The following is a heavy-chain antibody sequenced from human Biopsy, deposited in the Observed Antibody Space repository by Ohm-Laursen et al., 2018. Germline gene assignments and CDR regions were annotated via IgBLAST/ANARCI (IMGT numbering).Heavy chain of an antibody. CDR1: GFTFSSHA. Sequence: SLRLSCAASGFTFSSHAMSWVRQAPGKGLECVSVINGSGGSTYYADPVKGRFTISRDNSKNTLYPQMNSLRAEDTVMYYCARDLYDFCGGCPFDPWGQGTLVTVS. D-gene: IGHD3-3*01. J-gene: IGHJ5*02. CDR3: ARDLYDFCGGCPFDP. CDR2: INGSGGST. V-gene: IGHV3-23*01.